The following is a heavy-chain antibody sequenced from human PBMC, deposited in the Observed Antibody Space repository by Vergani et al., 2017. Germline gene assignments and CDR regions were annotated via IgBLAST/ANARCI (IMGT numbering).Heavy chain of an antibody. CDR2: ISRRTSYI. J-gene: IGHJ3*02. CDR1: GFSFSSYS. Sequence: EVQLVESGGGLVKPGGSLRLSCAASGFSFSSYSLNWVRQAPGQGLEWVSSISRRTSYIYYADSVKGRFTISRDNAKNSLYLQMNSLRAEDTAVYYCASLLYYYDSSWPLSDAFDIWGQGTMVTVSS. D-gene: IGHD3-22*01. V-gene: IGHV3-21*01. CDR3: ASLLYYYDSSWPLSDAFDI.